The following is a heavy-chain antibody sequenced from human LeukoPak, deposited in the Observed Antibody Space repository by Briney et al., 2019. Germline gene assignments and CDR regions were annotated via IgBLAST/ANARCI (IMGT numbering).Heavy chain of an antibody. Sequence: PSQTLSLTCTVSGGSISSGSYYWSWIRQPAGKGLEWIGRIYTSGGTNYNPSLKSRVTISVDTSKNQFSLKLSSVTAADTAVYYCAAYSYGDYWYFDLWGRGTLVTVSS. J-gene: IGHJ2*01. D-gene: IGHD4-17*01. CDR2: IYTSGGT. CDR1: GGSISSGSYY. CDR3: AAYSYGDYWYFDL. V-gene: IGHV4-61*02.